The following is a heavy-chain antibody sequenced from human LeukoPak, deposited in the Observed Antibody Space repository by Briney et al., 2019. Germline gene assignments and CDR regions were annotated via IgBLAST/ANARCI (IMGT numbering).Heavy chain of an antibody. D-gene: IGHD5-12*01. Sequence: PGGSLRLSCAASEFTFVRYAMNWVRQAPGKGLEWVSYISSSSFKIGYADSVKGRFTISRDNAKNSLYLQMNSLRAEDTAVYYCARDERGYGDYWGQGTLVTVSS. CDR1: EFTFVRYA. J-gene: IGHJ4*02. V-gene: IGHV3-48*04. CDR3: ARDERGYGDY. CDR2: ISSSSFKI.